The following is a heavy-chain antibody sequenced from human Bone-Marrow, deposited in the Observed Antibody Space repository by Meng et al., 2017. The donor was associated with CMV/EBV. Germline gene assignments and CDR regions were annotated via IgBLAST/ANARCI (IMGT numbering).Heavy chain of an antibody. D-gene: IGHD4-17*01. CDR2: IYYSGST. CDR3: ARIDYGADYFDY. CDR1: CGSLSRGSYY. J-gene: IGHJ4*02. V-gene: IGHV4-61*01. Sequence: ASCGSLSRGSYYWSWVRQPPGKGLEWIGYIYYSGSTNYNPSLKSRVTISVDTSKDQFSLKLSSVTAADTAVYYCARIDYGADYFDYWGQGALVTVSS.